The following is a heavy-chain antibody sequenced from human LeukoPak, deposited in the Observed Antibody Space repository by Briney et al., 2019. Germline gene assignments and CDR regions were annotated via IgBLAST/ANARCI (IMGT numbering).Heavy chain of an antibody. CDR3: ARDLYIRSSGEFDP. Sequence: PSETLSLTCTVSGGSISSGSYYWSWIRQPAGKGLEWIGRIYTSGSTNYNPSRKSRVTISVDTSKNQFSLKLSSVTAADTAVYYCARDLYIRSSGEFDPWGQGTLVTVSS. CDR1: GGSISSGSYY. CDR2: IYTSGST. V-gene: IGHV4-61*02. J-gene: IGHJ5*02. D-gene: IGHD3-3*02.